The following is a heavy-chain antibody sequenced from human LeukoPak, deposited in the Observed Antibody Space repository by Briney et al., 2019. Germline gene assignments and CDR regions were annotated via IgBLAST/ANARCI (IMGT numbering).Heavy chain of an antibody. J-gene: IGHJ5*02. Sequence: GGSLRLSCAASGITFSSYSMNWVRQAPGKGLEWVSYITTSGTIYYSDSVKGRFTISRDNAKNSLYRKMNSLRAEDTAVYYCARDYCSGGSCYQILTWGQGTLVTVSS. CDR2: ITTSGTI. V-gene: IGHV3-48*04. D-gene: IGHD2-15*01. CDR1: GITFSSYS. CDR3: ARDYCSGGSCYQILT.